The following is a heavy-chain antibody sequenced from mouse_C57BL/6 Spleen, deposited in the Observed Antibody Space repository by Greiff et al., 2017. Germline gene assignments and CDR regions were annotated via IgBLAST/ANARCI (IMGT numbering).Heavy chain of an antibody. CDR2: IDPSDSYT. Sequence: QVQLQQPGAELVKPGASVKLSCKASGYTFTSYWMQWVKQRPGQGLEWIGEIDPSDSYTNYTQKFKGKATLTVDTSSSTAYMQLSSLTSEDAAVDYCATMVTTGRGFDYWGQGTTLTVSS. CDR3: ATMVTTGRGFDY. CDR1: GYTFTSYW. J-gene: IGHJ2*01. V-gene: IGHV1-50*01. D-gene: IGHD2-2*01.